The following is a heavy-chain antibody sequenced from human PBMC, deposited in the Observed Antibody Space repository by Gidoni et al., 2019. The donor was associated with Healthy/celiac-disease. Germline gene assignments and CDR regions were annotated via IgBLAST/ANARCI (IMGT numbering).Heavy chain of an antibody. Sequence: QLQLVQSGAEAQKPGASVEVSCQSSGYTFTSYYMHWVRQAPGQGLACMGIINPSGGSTSYAQKFQGRVTMTRDTSTSTVYMELSSLRSEDTAVYYCARSGSSSSGQNWFDHWGQGTLVTVSS. CDR3: ARSGSSSSGQNWFDH. V-gene: IGHV1-46*01. CDR1: GYTFTSYY. CDR2: INPSGGST. J-gene: IGHJ5*02. D-gene: IGHD6-6*01.